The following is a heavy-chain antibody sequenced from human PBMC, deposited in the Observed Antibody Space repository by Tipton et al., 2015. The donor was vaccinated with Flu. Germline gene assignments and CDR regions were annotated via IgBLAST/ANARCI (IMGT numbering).Heavy chain of an antibody. Sequence: TLSLTCSLSGDSIGSDYYWGWIRQAPGKGLEWIGNIYHRGNTYHNPSLKSRVTISVDTSKNQFSLKLSSVTAADTAVYFCARSRGQREWFDTWGQGILVAVSS. CDR1: GDSIGSDYY. CDR2: IYHRGNT. CDR3: ARSRGQREWFDT. D-gene: IGHD3-10*01. J-gene: IGHJ5*02. V-gene: IGHV4-38-2*01.